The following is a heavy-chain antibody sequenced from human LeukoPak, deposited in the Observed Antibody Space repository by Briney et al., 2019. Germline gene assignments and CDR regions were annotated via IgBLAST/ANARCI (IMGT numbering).Heavy chain of an antibody. V-gene: IGHV3-74*01. J-gene: IGHJ4*02. Sequence: GGSLRLSCAASGFTFSSYWMHWVRQAPGKGLVWVSRISSDGSTTIYADSVKGRSTISRDNAKNTLYLQMNSLRAEDTAVYYCARDFSAGVDYWGQGTLVTVSS. CDR1: GFTFSSYW. D-gene: IGHD2/OR15-2a*01. CDR2: ISSDGSTT. CDR3: ARDFSAGVDY.